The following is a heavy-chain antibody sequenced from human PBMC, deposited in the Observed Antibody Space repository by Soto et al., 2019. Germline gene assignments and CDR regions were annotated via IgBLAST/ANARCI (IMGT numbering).Heavy chain of an antibody. CDR2: IIPIFGTA. J-gene: IGHJ6*02. CDR1: GGTFSSYA. V-gene: IGHV1-69*13. Sequence: ASVKVSCNASGGTFSSYAISWVRQAPGQGLEWMGGIIPIFGTANYAQKFQGRVTITADESTSTAYMELSSLRSEDTAVYYCARDLNPYCSSTSCYTFYYYYGMDVWGQGTTVTVSS. D-gene: IGHD2-2*02. CDR3: ARDLNPYCSSTSCYTFYYYYGMDV.